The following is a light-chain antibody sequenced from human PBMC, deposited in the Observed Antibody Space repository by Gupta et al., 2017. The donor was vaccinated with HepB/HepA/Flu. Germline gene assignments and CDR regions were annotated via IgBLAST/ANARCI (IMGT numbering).Light chain of an antibody. Sequence: QSVLTQPPSASGTPGQRVTISCSGSNSNIGTKYVYWYQQLPGAAPKLLIFRNNQRLSGVPDRFSGSKSGTSASLAISGLRSEDDADYYCAAWDDSLSGLVLFGGGTKVNVL. J-gene: IGLJ2*01. CDR2: RNN. CDR1: NSNIGTKY. CDR3: AAWDDSLSGLVL. V-gene: IGLV1-47*01.